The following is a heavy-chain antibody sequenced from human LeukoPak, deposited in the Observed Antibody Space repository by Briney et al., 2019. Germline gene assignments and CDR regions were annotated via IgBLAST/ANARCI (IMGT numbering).Heavy chain of an antibody. CDR1: GYSISSGYY. J-gene: IGHJ5*02. Sequence: SETLSLTCTVSGYSISSGYYWGWIRQPPGKGLEWIGSIYHSGSTYYNPSLKSRVTISVDTSKNQFSLKLSSVTAADTAVYYCARPQYYYDSSGYYYQSWFDPWGQGTLVTVSS. D-gene: IGHD3-22*01. CDR3: ARPQYYYDSSGYYYQSWFDP. V-gene: IGHV4-38-2*02. CDR2: IYHSGST.